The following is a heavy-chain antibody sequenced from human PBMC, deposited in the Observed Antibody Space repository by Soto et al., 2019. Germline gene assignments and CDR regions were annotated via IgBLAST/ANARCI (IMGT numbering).Heavy chain of an antibody. J-gene: IGHJ4*02. CDR2: ISYDGSNK. Sequence: VQLVESGGGVVQPGRSLRLSCAASGFTFSSYGMHWVRQAPGKGLEWVAVISYDGSNKYYADSVKGRFTISRDNSKNTLYLQMNSLRAEDTAVYYCAAVTIFGVVDHDYWGQGTLVTVSS. CDR1: GFTFSSYG. D-gene: IGHD3-3*01. V-gene: IGHV3-30*03. CDR3: AAVTIFGVVDHDY.